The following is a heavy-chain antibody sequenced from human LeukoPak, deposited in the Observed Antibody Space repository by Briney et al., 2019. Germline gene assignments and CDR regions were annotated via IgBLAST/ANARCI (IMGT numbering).Heavy chain of an antibody. V-gene: IGHV4-39*07. Sequence: SETLSLTCTVSGGSIGNYYWGWIRQPPGKGLEWIGSIYYSGSTYYNPSLKSRVTISVDTSKNQISLKLSSVTAADTAVYYCARGGRRPLYFDLWGRGTLVTVSS. CDR1: GGSIGNYY. J-gene: IGHJ2*01. CDR3: ARGGRRPLYFDL. CDR2: IYYSGST.